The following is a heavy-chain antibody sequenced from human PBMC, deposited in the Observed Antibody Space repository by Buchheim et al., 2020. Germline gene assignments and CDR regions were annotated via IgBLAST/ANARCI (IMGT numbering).Heavy chain of an antibody. CDR1: GFPLTGYY. CDR2: FNPDSGGT. J-gene: IGHJ4*02. Sequence: QVQLVQSGAAVKKPGASVKVSCKASGFPLTGYYMHWVRQPPGQGLEWMGWFNPDSGGTNYAHQFQGRVTMTRDTSINTAYMGVSSLTPDDSAVYYCARTSSFDYWGQGTL. V-gene: IGHV1-2*07. CDR3: ARTSSFDY.